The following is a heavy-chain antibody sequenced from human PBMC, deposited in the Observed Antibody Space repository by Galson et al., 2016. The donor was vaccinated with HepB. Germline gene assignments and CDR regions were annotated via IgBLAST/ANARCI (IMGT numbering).Heavy chain of an antibody. V-gene: IGHV3-66*01. CDR2: IHSDGST. CDR3: ARGGGCSRTSCYPDHYYYGLEV. CDR1: GFSVRSNY. Sequence: SLRLSCAASGFSVRSNYMSWVRQAPGKGLEWVSVIHSDGSTYNADSVQGRFTISRDNSQNTLNLEMNGLSAEDMAVYYCARGGGCSRTSCYPDHYYYGLEVWGQGTTVTVAS. D-gene: IGHD2-2*01. J-gene: IGHJ6*02.